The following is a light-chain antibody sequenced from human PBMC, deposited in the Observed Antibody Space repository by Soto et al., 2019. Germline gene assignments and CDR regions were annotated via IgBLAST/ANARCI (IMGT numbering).Light chain of an antibody. CDR2: DDH. J-gene: IGLJ2*01. CDR1: SSNIGSNY. CDR3: ATWDSSLRAAV. V-gene: IGLV1-51*01. Sequence: QSVLTQPPSVSAAPGQEVTISCSGGSSNIGSNYVSWYQQLPGTAPEVLIYDDHKRPSGIPDRFSGSKFGTSATLDITGLQTGDEADYYCATWDSSLRAAVFGGGTKVTVL.